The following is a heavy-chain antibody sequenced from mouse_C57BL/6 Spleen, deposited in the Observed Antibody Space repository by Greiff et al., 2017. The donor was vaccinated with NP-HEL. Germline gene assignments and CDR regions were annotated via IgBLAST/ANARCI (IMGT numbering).Heavy chain of an antibody. V-gene: IGHV1-82*01. CDR2: IYPGDGDT. J-gene: IGHJ3*01. D-gene: IGHD1-1*01. CDR1: GYAFSSSW. Sequence: QVQLQQSGPELVKPGASVKISCKASGYAFSSSWMNWVKQRPGKGLEWIGRIYPGDGDTNYNGKFKGKATLTADKSSSTAYMQLSSLTSEDSAVYFCARSDYGSSYSLLAYWGQGTLVTVSA. CDR3: ARSDYGSSYSLLAY.